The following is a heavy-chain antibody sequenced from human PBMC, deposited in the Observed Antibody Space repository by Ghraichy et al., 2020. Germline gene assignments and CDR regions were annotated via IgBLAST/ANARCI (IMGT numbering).Heavy chain of an antibody. CDR3: ARHSRHTSSWYLEEEDYLDY. CDR2: IYYTGST. V-gene: IGHV4-39*01. D-gene: IGHD6-13*01. CDR1: GDSISTRNHY. J-gene: IGHJ4*02. Sequence: SETLSLTCTVSGDSISTRNHYWGWIRQPPGKGLEWIGSIYYTGSTYYNSSLKSRVSMSVDTSKNCFSLKLSSVTAADTAVYYCARHSRHTSSWYLEEEDYLDYWGQGTLVTASS.